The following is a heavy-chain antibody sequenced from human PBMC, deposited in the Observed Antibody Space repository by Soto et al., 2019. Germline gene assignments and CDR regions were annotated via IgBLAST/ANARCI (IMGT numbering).Heavy chain of an antibody. Sequence: QVQLRESGSGLVKPSQTLSLTCSVSGASVTRDGNCWTWIRQPPGKGLAFVASIYHGGSTFYNPSLRSRVTISLVRSKNQFSLKLTCVTAADTAVYSCASVVEGYSQFDDWGQGTLVTVSS. CDR3: ASVVEGYSQFDD. J-gene: IGHJ4*02. D-gene: IGHD2-15*01. V-gene: IGHV4-30-2*01. CDR2: IYHGGST. CDR1: GASVTRDGNC.